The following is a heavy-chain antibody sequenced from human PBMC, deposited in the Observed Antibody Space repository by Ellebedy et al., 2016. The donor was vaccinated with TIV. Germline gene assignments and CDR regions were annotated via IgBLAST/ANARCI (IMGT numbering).Heavy chain of an antibody. CDR1: GYIFTDYY. D-gene: IGHD1-14*01. CDR3: TRGPSGCYFDY. Sequence: AASVKVSCKVSGYIFTDYYIHWFRQAPGQEFEWMGWINPNNGSTKYAQKFQDRVTMTRDTTISTVYMDLSRPTSDDTAVYYCTRGPSGCYFDYWGQGTLVPVSS. V-gene: IGHV1-2*02. J-gene: IGHJ4*02. CDR2: INPNNGST.